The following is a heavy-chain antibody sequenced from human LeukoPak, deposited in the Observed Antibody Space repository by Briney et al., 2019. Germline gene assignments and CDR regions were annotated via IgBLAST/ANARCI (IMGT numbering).Heavy chain of an antibody. CDR2: IYHSGST. CDR1: GYSISSGYY. CDR3: ARHLGYSSGWYVDYFDY. D-gene: IGHD6-19*01. Sequence: SETLSLTCAVSGYSISSGYYWGWIRQPPGKGLEWIGRIYHSGSTYYNPSLKSRVTISVDTSKNQFSLKLRSVTAADTAVYYCARHLGYSSGWYVDYFDYWGQGTLVTVSS. J-gene: IGHJ4*02. V-gene: IGHV4-38-2*01.